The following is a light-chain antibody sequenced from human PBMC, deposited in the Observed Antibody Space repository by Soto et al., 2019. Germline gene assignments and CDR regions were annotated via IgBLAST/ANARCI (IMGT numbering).Light chain of an antibody. CDR1: QSVSNN. J-gene: IGKJ1*01. CDR3: QQYNNWPQT. V-gene: IGKV3D-15*01. Sequence: EIVLTQSPGTLSLSPGERATLSCRASQSVSNNYLAWYQQKPGQAPRLLIYGASNRATGIPDRFSGSGSGTEFTLTISSLQSEDFAVYYCQQYNNWPQTFGQGTKWIS. CDR2: GAS.